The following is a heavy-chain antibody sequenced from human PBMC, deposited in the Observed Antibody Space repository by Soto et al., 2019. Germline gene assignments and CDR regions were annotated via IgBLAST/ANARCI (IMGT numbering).Heavy chain of an antibody. CDR2: ISGSGGST. CDR3: ANPDYSSSWYYFDS. CDR1: GFTFSSYA. Sequence: EVQLLESGGGLVQPGGSLRLSCAASGFTFSSYAMSWVRQAPGKGLVWVSAISGSGGSTYYADSVKGRFTISRDNSKNTLYLQMNSLRAEDTAVYYCANPDYSSSWYYFDSWGQGTLVTVSS. J-gene: IGHJ4*02. D-gene: IGHD6-13*01. V-gene: IGHV3-23*01.